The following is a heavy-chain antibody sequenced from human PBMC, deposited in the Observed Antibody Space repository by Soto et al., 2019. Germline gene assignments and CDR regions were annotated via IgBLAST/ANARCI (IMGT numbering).Heavy chain of an antibody. J-gene: IGHJ5*02. CDR3: ARAATYYYDSSGYYPFDP. CDR2: IIPIFGTA. D-gene: IGHD3-22*01. V-gene: IGHV1-69*13. Sequence: GASVKVSCKASGGTSSSYAISWVRQAPGQGLEWMGGIIPIFGTANYAQKFQGRVTITADESTSTAYMELSSLRSEDTAVYYCARAATYYYDSSGYYPFDPWGQGTLVTVSS. CDR1: GGTSSSYA.